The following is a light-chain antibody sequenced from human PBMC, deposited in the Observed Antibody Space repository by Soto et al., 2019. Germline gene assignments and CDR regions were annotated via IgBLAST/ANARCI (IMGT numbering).Light chain of an antibody. CDR1: SSDVGGYNY. Sequence: SALTQPASVSGSPGQSITISCTGTSSDVGGYNYVSWYQQYPGKAPKLMIYEVSNRPSGVSARFSGSMSGSTASLTISGLQAEDEADYYCSSYTSTTTLEFGGGTKVTVL. CDR2: EVS. CDR3: SSYTSTTTLE. J-gene: IGLJ2*01. V-gene: IGLV2-14*01.